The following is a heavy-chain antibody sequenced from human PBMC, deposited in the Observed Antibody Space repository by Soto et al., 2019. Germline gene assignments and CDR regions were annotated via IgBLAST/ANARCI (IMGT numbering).Heavy chain of an antibody. Sequence: PGESLKISCKGSGYSFTSYWIGWVRQVPGKGLEWMGIIYPGDSDVRYSPSFQGHVTISVDKSINTAYLEWSSLKPSDTATYFCARHGPLNVVLRGVPLDFWGQGTRVTVSS. D-gene: IGHD3-10*01. V-gene: IGHV5-51*01. J-gene: IGHJ4*01. CDR2: IYPGDSDV. CDR3: ARHGPLNVVLRGVPLDF. CDR1: GYSFTSYW.